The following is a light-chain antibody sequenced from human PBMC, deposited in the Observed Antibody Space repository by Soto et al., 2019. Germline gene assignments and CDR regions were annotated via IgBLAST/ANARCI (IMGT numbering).Light chain of an antibody. CDR3: QQRSNWPPIT. CDR2: GSS. CDR1: QTLSSRH. V-gene: IGKV3D-20*02. J-gene: IGKJ5*01. Sequence: VLTQSPGTLSLSPGERATLSCRASQTLSSRHLAWYQQKPGQAPRLLIYGSSSRATDIPARFSGSGSGTEFTLTISSLQSEDFAVYYCQQRSNWPPITFGQGTRLEIK.